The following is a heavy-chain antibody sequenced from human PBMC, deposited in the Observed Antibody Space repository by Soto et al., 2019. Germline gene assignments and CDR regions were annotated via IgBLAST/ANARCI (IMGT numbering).Heavy chain of an antibody. V-gene: IGHV3-30-3*01. Sequence: QVQLVESGGGVVQPGRSLRLSCAASGFTFSSYAMHWVRQAPGKGLEWVAVISYDGSNKYYADSVKGRFTISRDNSKNTLYLQMHSLRAEDTAVYYCARVGKQWPQLTRFDFDYWGQGTLVTVSS. CDR2: ISYDGSNK. CDR3: ARVGKQWPQLTRFDFDY. D-gene: IGHD6-19*01. CDR1: GFTFSSYA. J-gene: IGHJ4*02.